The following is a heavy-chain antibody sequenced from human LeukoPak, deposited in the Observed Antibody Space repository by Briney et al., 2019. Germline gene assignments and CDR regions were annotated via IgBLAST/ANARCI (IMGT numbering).Heavy chain of an antibody. V-gene: IGHV4-61*01. CDR2: IYYSGST. CDR1: GVSINNDIYY. J-gene: IGHJ3*02. D-gene: IGHD3-22*01. CDR3: ARDYYDSSGYSDAFDI. Sequence: SETLSLTCTVSGVSINNDIYYWGWIRQPPGKRLEWIGYIYYSGSTNYNPSLKSRVTISVDTSKNQFSLKLSSVTAADTAVYYCARDYYDSSGYSDAFDIWGQGTMVTVSS.